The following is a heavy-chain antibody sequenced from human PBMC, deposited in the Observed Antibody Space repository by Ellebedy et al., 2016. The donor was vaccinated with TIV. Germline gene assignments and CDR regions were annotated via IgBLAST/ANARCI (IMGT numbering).Heavy chain of an antibody. CDR1: GFTVSSNY. J-gene: IGHJ6*02. CDR2: IYGGGNT. Sequence: GESLKISCAASGFTVSSNYMSWVRRAPGQGLGWVSVIYGGGNTDYAEHVEGRFTISRDNSKNTVYLQMNSLRAEDTALYYCARDLDYYYGMDVWGQGTTVTVSS. V-gene: IGHV3-66*01. CDR3: ARDLDYYYGMDV.